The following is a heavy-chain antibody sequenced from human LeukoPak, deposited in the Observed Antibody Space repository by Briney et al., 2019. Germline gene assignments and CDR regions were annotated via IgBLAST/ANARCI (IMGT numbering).Heavy chain of an antibody. CDR3: ARGDGYYFGF. CDR1: GFTFVNYA. V-gene: IGHV3-7*03. J-gene: IGHJ4*02. CDR2: IREDGSDD. Sequence: GGSLRLSCAVSGFTFVNYAIHWVRLAPGKVLAWVANIREDGSDDTYEASVKGRFTMCRDNARNSLFLQMNSLRAEETAVYYGARGDGYYFGFWGQGTPVTVSS.